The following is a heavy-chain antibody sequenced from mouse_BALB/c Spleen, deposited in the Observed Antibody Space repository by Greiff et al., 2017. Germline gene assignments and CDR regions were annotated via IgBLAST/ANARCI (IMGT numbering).Heavy chain of an antibody. J-gene: IGHJ3*01. V-gene: IGHV5-12-1*01. D-gene: IGHD3-1*01. Sequence: EVKLVESGGGLVKPGGSLKLSCAASGFAFSSYDMSWVRQTPEKRLEWVAYISSGGGSTYYPDTVKGQFTISRDNAKNTLYLQMSSLKSEDTAMYYCARASSGSFAYWGQGTLVTVSA. CDR1: GFAFSSYD. CDR3: ARASSGSFAY. CDR2: ISSGGGST.